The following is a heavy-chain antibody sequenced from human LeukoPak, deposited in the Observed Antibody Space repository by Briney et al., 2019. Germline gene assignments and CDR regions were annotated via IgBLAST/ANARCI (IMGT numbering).Heavy chain of an antibody. J-gene: IGHJ4*02. Sequence: GGSLRLSCAASGFTFSSYAMSWVRQAPGKGLEWVSAISGSGGSTYYADSVKGRFTISRDNSKDTLYLQMNSLRAEDTAVYYCAKDTGSGYDYFSYYFDYWGQGTLVTVSS. CDR1: GFTFSSYA. D-gene: IGHD5-12*01. CDR3: AKDTGSGYDYFSYYFDY. CDR2: ISGSGGST. V-gene: IGHV3-23*01.